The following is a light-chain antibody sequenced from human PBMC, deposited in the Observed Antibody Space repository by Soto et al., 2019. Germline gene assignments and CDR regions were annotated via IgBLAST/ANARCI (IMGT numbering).Light chain of an antibody. V-gene: IGKV3-15*01. Sequence: EIVMTQSPATLSVSPGERATLSCRASQSVSSNLAWYQQKPGQAPRLPIYGASTRATGIPARFSGSGSGTEFTLTISSLQSEDFAVYYCQQYNNWPPYTLGQGTKLEIK. CDR3: QQYNNWPPYT. CDR1: QSVSSN. CDR2: GAS. J-gene: IGKJ2*01.